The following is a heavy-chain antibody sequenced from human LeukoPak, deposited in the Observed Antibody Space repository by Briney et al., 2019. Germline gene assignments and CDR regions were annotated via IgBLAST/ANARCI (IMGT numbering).Heavy chain of an antibody. CDR1: GYTFTGYY. CDR2: INPNSGGT. Sequence: ASVKVSCKASGYTFTGYYMHWVRQAPGQGLEWMGWINPNSGGTIYAQKFQGRVTMTRDTSISTAYMELSRLGSDDTAVYYCARVDTPAGRGYYGMDVWGQGTTVTVSS. CDR3: ARVDTPAGRGYYGMDV. J-gene: IGHJ6*02. D-gene: IGHD6-13*01. V-gene: IGHV1-2*02.